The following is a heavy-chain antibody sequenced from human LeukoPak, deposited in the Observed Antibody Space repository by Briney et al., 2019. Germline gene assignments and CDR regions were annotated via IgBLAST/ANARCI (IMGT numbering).Heavy chain of an antibody. CDR1: GGSISSYY. J-gene: IGHJ4*02. CDR3: ARGPGGLRYFDWLGVYYFDY. V-gene: IGHV4-59*12. D-gene: IGHD3-9*01. Sequence: SETLSLTCTVSGGSISSYYWSWIRQPPGKGLEWIGYIYYSGSTNYNPSLKSRVTISVDTSKNQFSLKLSSVTAADTAVYYCARGPGGLRYFDWLGVYYFDYWGQGTLVTVSS. CDR2: IYYSGST.